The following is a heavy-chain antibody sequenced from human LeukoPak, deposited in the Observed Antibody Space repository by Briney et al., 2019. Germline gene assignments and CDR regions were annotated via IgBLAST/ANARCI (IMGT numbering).Heavy chain of an antibody. Sequence: GGSLRLSCAASGFTFSSYVMSWVRQAPGKGLEWVSAISGSGGSTYYADSVKGRFTISRDNSKNTLYLQMNSLRAEDTAVYYCAKEYYYGSGSYPWYWGQGTLVTVSS. CDR2: ISGSGGST. CDR1: GFTFSSYV. V-gene: IGHV3-23*01. CDR3: AKEYYYGSGSYPWY. J-gene: IGHJ4*02. D-gene: IGHD3-10*01.